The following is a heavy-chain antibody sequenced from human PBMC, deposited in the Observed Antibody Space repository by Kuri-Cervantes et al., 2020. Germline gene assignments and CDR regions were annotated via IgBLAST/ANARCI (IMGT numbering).Heavy chain of an antibody. J-gene: IGHJ5*02. CDR1: GYTFTGYY. D-gene: IGHD3-10*01. CDR3: AREAKGSNWFDP. V-gene: IGHV1-2*04. CDR2: INPNSGGT. Sequence: ASVKVSCKASGYTFTGYYMHWVRQAPGQGLEWMGWINPNSGGTNYAQKFQGWVTMTRDTSISAAYMELSRLRFDDTAVYYCAREAKGSNWFDPWGQGTLVTVSS.